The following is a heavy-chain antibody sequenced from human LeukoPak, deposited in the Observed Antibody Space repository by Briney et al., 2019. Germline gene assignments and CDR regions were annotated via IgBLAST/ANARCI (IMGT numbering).Heavy chain of an antibody. CDR3: ARAFTEYSSSSYFDY. CDR1: GYTFTGYY. V-gene: IGHV1-2*02. CDR2: INPNSGGT. Sequence: ASVKVSCKASGYTFTGYYMHWVRQAPGQGLEWMGWINPNSGGTNYAQKFRGRVTITADESTSTAYMELSSLRSEDTAVYYCARAFTEYSSSSYFDYWGQGTLVTVSS. D-gene: IGHD6-6*01. J-gene: IGHJ4*02.